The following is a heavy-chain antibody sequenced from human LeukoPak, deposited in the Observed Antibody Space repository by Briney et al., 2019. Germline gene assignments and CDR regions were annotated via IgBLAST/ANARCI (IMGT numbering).Heavy chain of an antibody. D-gene: IGHD5-18*01. V-gene: IGHV3-30*03. CDR1: GFTLSDYA. CDR2: ISRDGSDK. J-gene: IGHJ4*02. CDR3: ATGYHIYSYVVSFGHY. Sequence: GRSLRLSCAASGFTLSDYAMHWVRQAPGKGLEWVSIISRDGSDKNYADSVKGRFTISRDNSKNTLYLQISSLRAEDTAVYYCATGYHIYSYVVSFGHYWGQGTLVTVSS.